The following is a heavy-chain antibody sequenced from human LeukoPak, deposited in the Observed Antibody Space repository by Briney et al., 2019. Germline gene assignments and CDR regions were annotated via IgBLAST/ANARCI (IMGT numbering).Heavy chain of an antibody. Sequence: GESLKISCKGSGYSFTSYWIGWVRQMPGKGLEWMGIIYPGDSDTRYSPSLQGQVTISADKSINTAYLQWSSLKASDTAMYYCARTRTYYYDSSGYYFEYWGQGTLVTVSS. CDR3: ARTRTYYYDSSGYYFEY. CDR1: GYSFTSYW. D-gene: IGHD3-22*01. V-gene: IGHV5-51*01. J-gene: IGHJ4*02. CDR2: IYPGDSDT.